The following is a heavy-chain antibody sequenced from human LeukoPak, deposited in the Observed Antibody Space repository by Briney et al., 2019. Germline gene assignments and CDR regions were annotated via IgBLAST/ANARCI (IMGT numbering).Heavy chain of an antibody. CDR1: GFTFSSYA. D-gene: IGHD5-12*01. J-gene: IGHJ4*02. V-gene: IGHV3-23*01. Sequence: GGSLRLSCAASGFTFSSYAMSWVRQAPGKGPEWVSGIGNSGDRTFYADSVKGRFTISRDNAKNSLYLQMNSLRAEDTAVYYCASSGYGFDYWGQGTLVTVSS. CDR2: IGNSGDRT. CDR3: ASSGYGFDY.